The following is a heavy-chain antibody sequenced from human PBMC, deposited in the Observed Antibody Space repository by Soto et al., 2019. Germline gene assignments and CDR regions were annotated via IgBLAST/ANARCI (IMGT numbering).Heavy chain of an antibody. Sequence: GASVKVSCKASGYTFTSYGISWVRQAPGQGLEWMGWISAYNGNTNYAQKLQGRVTMTTDTSTSTAYMELRSLRSDDTAVYYCAKDIVVVPAADHAFDIWGQGTMVTVSS. CDR3: AKDIVVVPAADHAFDI. V-gene: IGHV1-18*01. D-gene: IGHD2-2*01. J-gene: IGHJ3*02. CDR2: ISAYNGNT. CDR1: GYTFTSYG.